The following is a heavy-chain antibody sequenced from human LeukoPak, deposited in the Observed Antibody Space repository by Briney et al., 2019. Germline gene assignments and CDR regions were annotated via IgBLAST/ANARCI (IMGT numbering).Heavy chain of an antibody. J-gene: IGHJ5*02. D-gene: IGHD6-19*01. CDR2: IHYSGKT. V-gene: IGHV4-39*02. CDR3: AKVGGLAVAGTDNWMDP. Sequence: SETLSLTCNVAGGSISRSNYYWGWIRQPPGKGLEWIVNIHYSGKTYYNPSLMGRVSISIDTSKNQFSLKLSSVTAADTAVYSCAKVGGLAVAGTDNWMDPWGQGTLVTVSS. CDR1: GGSISRSNYY.